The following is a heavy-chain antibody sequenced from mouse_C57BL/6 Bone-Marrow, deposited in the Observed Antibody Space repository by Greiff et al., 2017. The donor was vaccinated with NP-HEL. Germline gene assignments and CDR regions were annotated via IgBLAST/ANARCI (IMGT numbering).Heavy chain of an antibody. D-gene: IGHD1-1*01. Sequence: EVMLVESGGGLVKPGGSLKLSCAASGFTFSDYGMHWVRQAPEKGLEWVAYISSGSSTIYHADTVKGRFTISRDNAKNTLFLQMTSLRSEDTAMYYCARNYYGSSSWFAYWGQGTLVTVSA. V-gene: IGHV5-17*01. CDR2: ISSGSSTI. CDR1: GFTFSDYG. CDR3: ARNYYGSSSWFAY. J-gene: IGHJ3*01.